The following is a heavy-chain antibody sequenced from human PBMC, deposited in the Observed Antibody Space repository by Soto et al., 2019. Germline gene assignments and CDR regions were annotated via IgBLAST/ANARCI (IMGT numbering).Heavy chain of an antibody. Sequence: GGSLRLSCAASGFTFDDYTMHWVRQAPGKGLEWVTLISCDGGSTYYADSVKGRFTISRDNSKNSLYLQMNSLRAEDTALYYCGKALEYSSPACLDYWGQGTLVTVSS. CDR2: ISCDGGST. V-gene: IGHV3-43*01. CDR3: GKALEYSSPACLDY. J-gene: IGHJ4*02. CDR1: GFTFDDYT. D-gene: IGHD6-6*01.